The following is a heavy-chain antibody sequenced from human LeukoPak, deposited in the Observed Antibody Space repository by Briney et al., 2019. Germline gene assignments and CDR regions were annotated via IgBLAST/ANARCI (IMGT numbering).Heavy chain of an antibody. Sequence: ASVKVSCKASGYTFTGYYMHWVRQAPGQGLEWMGWINPNSGGTNYAQKFQGRVTMTRDTSISTAYMELSRLRSDDTAVYYCARDPPTAAGYQFDYWGQGTLVTVSS. CDR3: ARDPPTAAGYQFDY. D-gene: IGHD6-13*01. V-gene: IGHV1-2*02. CDR2: INPNSGGT. J-gene: IGHJ4*02. CDR1: GYTFTGYY.